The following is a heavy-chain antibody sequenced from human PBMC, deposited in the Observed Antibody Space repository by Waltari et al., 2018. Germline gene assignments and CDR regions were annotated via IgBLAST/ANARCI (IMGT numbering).Heavy chain of an antibody. V-gene: IGHV4-39*01. CDR1: VGSISDTTYY. J-gene: IGHJ4*02. CDR3: ARRGDYYYRSGMYFFDY. D-gene: IGHD3-10*01. Sequence: LQMQESGPGLVKPSETLSLTCPVSVGSISDTTYYWGWIRQPPGKGLEWIGNIDYSGKTDHNPSLKSRVTISVDTSENQFSLTLSSVTPADTAVYYCARRGDYYYRSGMYFFDYWGQGTRVTVSS. CDR2: IDYSGKT.